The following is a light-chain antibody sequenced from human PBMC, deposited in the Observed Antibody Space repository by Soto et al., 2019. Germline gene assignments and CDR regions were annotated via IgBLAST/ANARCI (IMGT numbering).Light chain of an antibody. V-gene: IGLV2-11*01. CDR2: DVS. CDR1: SSDVGGYNY. CDR3: CSYAGSYTFEVV. Sequence: QSALTQPRSVFGSPGQSVTISCTGTSSDVGGYNYVSWYQQHPGKAPKLMIYDVSKRPSGVPDRFSGSKSGNTASLTISGLQAEDEADYYCCSYAGSYTFEVVFGGGTQLTVL. J-gene: IGLJ2*01.